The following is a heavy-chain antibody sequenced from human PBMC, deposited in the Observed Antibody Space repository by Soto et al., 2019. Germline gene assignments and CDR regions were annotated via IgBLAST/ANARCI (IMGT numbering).Heavy chain of an antibody. Sequence: QVELVHSGIEVKNPGSSVKVSCKASGDTFSNYAINWVRQAPGQGLEWMGGIIPFYDKPNYAENFLGRVTISADKFTATAYLEVSSLRSEDTAVYFCARGYRELFFYAMDVWGRGTPVIVSS. J-gene: IGHJ6*02. CDR3: ARGYRELFFYAMDV. CDR1: GDTFSNYA. V-gene: IGHV1-69*06. D-gene: IGHD3-10*01. CDR2: IIPFYDKP.